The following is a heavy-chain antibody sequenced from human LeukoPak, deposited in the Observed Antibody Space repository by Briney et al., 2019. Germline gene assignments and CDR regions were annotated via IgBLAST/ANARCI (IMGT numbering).Heavy chain of an antibody. Sequence: SETLSLTCTVSGGSISSSSYYWGWIRQPPGKGLEWIGSIYYSGSTYYNPSLKSRVTISVDTSKNQFSLKLSSVTAADTAVYYCARRSGEGTYFDYWGQGTLVTVSS. V-gene: IGHV4-39*07. CDR1: GGSISSSSYY. D-gene: IGHD3-3*01. CDR3: ARRSGEGTYFDY. CDR2: IYYSGST. J-gene: IGHJ4*02.